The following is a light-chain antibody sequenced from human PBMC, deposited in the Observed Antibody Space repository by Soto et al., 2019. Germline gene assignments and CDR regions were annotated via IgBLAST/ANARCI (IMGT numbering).Light chain of an antibody. CDR2: KAS. Sequence: DIQMTQSPSTLSASVGDRVTITCRASQSIGSYLAWYQQKPGKAPKVLIYKASSLESGVPSRFSGRGSGTXXXXTXXXLXPXDFATYXXXQYNSYSWTFGQGTKVEIK. V-gene: IGKV1-5*03. CDR1: QSIGSY. J-gene: IGKJ1*01. CDR3: XQYNSYSWT.